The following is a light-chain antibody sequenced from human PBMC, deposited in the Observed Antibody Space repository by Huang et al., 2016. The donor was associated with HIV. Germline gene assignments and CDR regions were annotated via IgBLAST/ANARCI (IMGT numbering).Light chain of an antibody. CDR1: QIVNNY. J-gene: IGKJ4*01. CDR2: DTS. CDR3: QQRSNLLT. Sequence: EIVLTQSPATLSLSPGERATLSCRASQIVNNYLGWYQQKPGQAPRLLIYDTSTRATGIPARFSGSGSGTAFTLTISSLEPEDFAVYYCQQRSNLLTFGGGTKVEI. V-gene: IGKV3-11*01.